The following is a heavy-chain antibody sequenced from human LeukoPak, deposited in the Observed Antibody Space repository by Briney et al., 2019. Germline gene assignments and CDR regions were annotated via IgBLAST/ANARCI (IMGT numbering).Heavy chain of an antibody. CDR3: ASLPSGRHLSIRH. J-gene: IGHJ1*01. D-gene: IGHD1-26*01. Sequence: GGSLRLSCAASGFSFSSHSMNWVRQAPGKGLEWVAFVSYSSSIIHYADSVKGRFTISRDDGKNSLYLQMNSLRAEDTAVYYCASLPSGRHLSIRHWGQGTLVTVSS. CDR2: VSYSSSII. V-gene: IGHV3-48*01. CDR1: GFSFSSHS.